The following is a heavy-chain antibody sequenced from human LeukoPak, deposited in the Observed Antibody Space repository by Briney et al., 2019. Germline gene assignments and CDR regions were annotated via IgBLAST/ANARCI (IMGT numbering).Heavy chain of an antibody. Sequence: GGSLRLSCAASGFTFSSYSMNWVRQAPGKGLEWVSYISSSSTIYYADSVKGRFTISRDNAKNSLYLQVNSLRAEDTAVYYCARVLYSSGWYGDHYWGQGTLVTVSS. CDR3: ARVLYSSGWYGDHY. CDR2: ISSSSTI. D-gene: IGHD6-19*01. J-gene: IGHJ4*02. V-gene: IGHV3-48*01. CDR1: GFTFSSYS.